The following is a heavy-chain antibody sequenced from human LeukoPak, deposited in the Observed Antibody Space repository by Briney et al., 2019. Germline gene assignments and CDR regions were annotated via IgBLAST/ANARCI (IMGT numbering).Heavy chain of an antibody. CDR1: GFTFSSYS. CDR2: ISSSGSTI. V-gene: IGHV3-48*04. J-gene: IGHJ6*03. Sequence: GGSLRLSCAASGFTFSSYSMNWVRQAPGKGLEWVSYISSSGSTIYYADSVKGRFTISRDNAKNSLYLQMNSLRAEDTAVYYCARGANDILTARGYYYMDVWGKGTTVTVSS. D-gene: IGHD3-9*01. CDR3: ARGANDILTARGYYYMDV.